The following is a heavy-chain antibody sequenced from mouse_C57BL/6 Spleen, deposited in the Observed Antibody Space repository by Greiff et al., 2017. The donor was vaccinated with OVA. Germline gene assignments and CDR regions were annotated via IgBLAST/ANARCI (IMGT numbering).Heavy chain of an antibody. D-gene: IGHD2-5*01. J-gene: IGHJ2*01. CDR1: GYTFTDYY. Sequence: VQLQQSGAELVKPGASVKISCKASGYTFTDYYINWVKQRPGQGLEWIGKIGPGSGSTYYNEKFKGKATLTADKSSSPAYMQLSSLTTEDSAVYFCARSAYYSNHYLDYWGQGTTLTVSS. CDR3: ARSAYYSNHYLDY. V-gene: IGHV1-77*01. CDR2: IGPGSGST.